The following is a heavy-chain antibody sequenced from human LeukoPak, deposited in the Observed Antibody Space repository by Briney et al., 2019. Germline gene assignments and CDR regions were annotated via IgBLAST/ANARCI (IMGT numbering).Heavy chain of an antibody. V-gene: IGHV3-30*14. Sequence: PGRSLRLSCAASGFTFSSHVIHWVRQAPGKGLEWVAVISHDGSSEYYGDSVKGRFTIFRDNSKNTLYLQMGSLRGEDMALYYCARATDPSGQWLGHYDHWGQGTLVTVSS. CDR3: ARATDPSGQWLGHYDH. CDR1: GFTFSSHV. J-gene: IGHJ4*02. CDR2: ISHDGSSE. D-gene: IGHD6-19*01.